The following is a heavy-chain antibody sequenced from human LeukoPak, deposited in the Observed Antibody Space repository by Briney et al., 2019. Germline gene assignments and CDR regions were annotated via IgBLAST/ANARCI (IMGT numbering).Heavy chain of an antibody. CDR1: GYTFTSYY. Sequence: ASVKVSCKASGYTFTSYYMHWVRQAPGQGLEWMGIINPSGGSTSYAQKFQGRVTMTRDTSTSTVYMELSSPRSEDTAVYYCAREIPDVLRFLEWLGYGMDVWGQGTTVTVSS. CDR3: AREIPDVLRFLEWLGYGMDV. J-gene: IGHJ6*02. D-gene: IGHD3-3*01. CDR2: INPSGGST. V-gene: IGHV1-46*01.